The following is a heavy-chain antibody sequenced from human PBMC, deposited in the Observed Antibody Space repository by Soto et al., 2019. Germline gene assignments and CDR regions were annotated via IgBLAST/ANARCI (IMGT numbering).Heavy chain of an antibody. CDR3: VKGEYYYDSSGYYPFDY. V-gene: IGHV3-64D*06. J-gene: IGHJ4*02. D-gene: IGHD3-22*01. CDR1: GFTFSIYA. Sequence: HPGGSLRLSCSASGFTFSIYAMRWVRQAPGKGLEYVSSISTNGGSTHYADSVKGRFTISRDNSKNTVYLQMSSLRAEDTAVYYCVKGEYYYDSSGYYPFDYWGQGT. CDR2: ISTNGGST.